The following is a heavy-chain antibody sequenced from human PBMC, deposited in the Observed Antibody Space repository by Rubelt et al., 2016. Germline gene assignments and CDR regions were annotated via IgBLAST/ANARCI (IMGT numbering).Heavy chain of an antibody. J-gene: IGHJ3*02. V-gene: IGHV4-59*01. Sequence: VQLQESGPGVVTPSATLSLTCTVSGGSISPYHWSWIRQPPGKGLEWIGNFSYSGRTNFNPSLTGRVTISFDTSKDQFSRKLTSWSAPETALYYGARRNDLDIWGQGTMVTVSS. CDR1: GGSISPYH. CDR3: ARRNDLDI. CDR2: FSYSGRT.